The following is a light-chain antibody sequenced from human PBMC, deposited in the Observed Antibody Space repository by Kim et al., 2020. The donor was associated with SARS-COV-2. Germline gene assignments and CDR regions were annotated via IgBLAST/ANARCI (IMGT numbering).Light chain of an antibody. CDR2: RDS. CDR3: QVWDSSTVV. J-gene: IGLJ2*01. Sequence: VAQGQTARIPCMENNIGSKNVHWYQQKPGQAPVLVIYRDSNRPSGIPERFSGSNSGNTATLTISRAQAGDEADYYCQVWDSSTVVFGGGTQLTVL. CDR1: NIGSKN. V-gene: IGLV3-9*01.